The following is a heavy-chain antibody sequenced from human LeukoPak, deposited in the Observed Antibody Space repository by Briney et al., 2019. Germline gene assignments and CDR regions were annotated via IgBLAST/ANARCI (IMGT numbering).Heavy chain of an antibody. V-gene: IGHV4-34*01. CDR2: INHSGST. Sequence: PSETLSLTCAVYGGSFSGYYWSWIRQPPGKGLEWIGEINHSGSTNYNPSLKSRVTISVDTSKNQFSLKLSSVTAADTAVYYCVRLRLGYCSSTSCYEVMDVWGQGTTVTVSS. J-gene: IGHJ6*02. CDR3: VRLRLGYCSSTSCYEVMDV. D-gene: IGHD2-2*01. CDR1: GGSFSGYY.